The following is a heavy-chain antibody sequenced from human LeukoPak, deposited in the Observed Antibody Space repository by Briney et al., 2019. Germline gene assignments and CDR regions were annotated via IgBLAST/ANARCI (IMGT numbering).Heavy chain of an antibody. V-gene: IGHV4-38-2*02. CDR1: GYSITSGYY. J-gene: IGHJ6*03. D-gene: IGHD7-27*01. CDR3: ARGRLTGEGGFGYYYYMDV. CDR2: IYHSGST. Sequence: KTSETLSLTCTVSGYSITSGYYWGWIRQPPGKGLEWIGSIYHSGSTHYNPSLNSRVTMSVDTSKNLVSLKVSSVTAADTAVYYCARGRLTGEGGFGYYYYMDVWGKGTTVTVSS.